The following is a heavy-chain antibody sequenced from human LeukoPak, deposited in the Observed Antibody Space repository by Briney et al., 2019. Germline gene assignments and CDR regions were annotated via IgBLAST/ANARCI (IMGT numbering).Heavy chain of an antibody. V-gene: IGHV1-58*01. J-gene: IGHJ4*02. CDR3: AADVLLFVY. D-gene: IGHD3-10*02. CDR2: IVVGSGKT. Sequence: SVKVSCKASGFTFSSSAVQWVRQARGQRLEWIGWIVVGSGKTNYAQKFQERVTITSDMSTSTANMELTRLSSEDTAVYYCAADVLLFVYWGQGTLVTVSS. CDR1: GFTFSSSA.